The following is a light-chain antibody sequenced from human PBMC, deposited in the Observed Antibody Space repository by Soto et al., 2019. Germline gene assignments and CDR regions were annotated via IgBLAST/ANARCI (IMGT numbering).Light chain of an antibody. CDR1: QSVGTTF. J-gene: IGKJ1*01. Sequence: EIVLTQSPGSLSLSPGQRATLSCRASQSVGTTFFAWYQKKPGQAHRLLIYGASKRATGIPNRFSGSGSRTDFTLIISSLEPEDFALYSCQQYMSSVTFGQGTKVEIK. V-gene: IGKV3-20*01. CDR3: QQYMSSVT. CDR2: GAS.